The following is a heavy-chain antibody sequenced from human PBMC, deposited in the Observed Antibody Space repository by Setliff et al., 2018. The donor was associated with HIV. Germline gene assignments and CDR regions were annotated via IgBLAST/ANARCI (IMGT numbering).Heavy chain of an antibody. Sequence: SETLSLTCSVSGDSISSGGYYWDWIRQPPGKSLEWVGSIFYTGSTNYRPSLESRVIVSLDTSKNQFSLKLSSVTAADTAVYYCTRRDVTTGMDSWGPGILVTVS. CDR2: IFYTGST. D-gene: IGHD4-17*01. V-gene: IGHV4-39*01. CDR1: GDSISSGGYY. CDR3: TRRDVTTGMDS. J-gene: IGHJ4*02.